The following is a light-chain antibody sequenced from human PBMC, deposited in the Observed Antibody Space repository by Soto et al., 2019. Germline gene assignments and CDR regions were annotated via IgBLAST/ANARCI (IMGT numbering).Light chain of an antibody. Sequence: EIVLTQSPGTLSLSPGERATLSCRASQSVRSSYLAWYQQKPGQAPRLLIYGASIRATGVPDRFSCSGSGTDFTFTISRLESEDFAVYFCQQYGSSPLTFGGGTKVEIK. CDR3: QQYGSSPLT. V-gene: IGKV3-20*01. J-gene: IGKJ4*01. CDR2: GAS. CDR1: QSVRSSY.